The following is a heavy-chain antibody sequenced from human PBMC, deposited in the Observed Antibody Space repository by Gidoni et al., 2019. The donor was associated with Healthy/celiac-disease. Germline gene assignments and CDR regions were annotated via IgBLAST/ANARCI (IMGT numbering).Heavy chain of an antibody. V-gene: IGHV3-53*01. J-gene: IGHJ6*03. CDR3: AREATIFGLRYYYMDV. D-gene: IGHD3-3*01. CDR1: GFTFRGNY. CDR2: IYSGGST. Sequence: EVQLVESGGGLIQPGGSLSLSCAASGFTFRGNYMSWVRKAPGKGLEWVSVIYSGGSTYYADSVKGRFTISRDNSKNTLYLQMNSLRAEDTAVYYCAREATIFGLRYYYMDVWGKGTTVTVSS.